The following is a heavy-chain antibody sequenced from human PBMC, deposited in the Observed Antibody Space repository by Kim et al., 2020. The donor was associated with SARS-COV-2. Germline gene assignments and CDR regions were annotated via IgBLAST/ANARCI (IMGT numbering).Heavy chain of an antibody. J-gene: IGHJ2*01. V-gene: IGHV1-2*02. CDR2: INCNGGDT. CDR3: ARDYDNSLVDLFNV. CDR1: GYTFTRYW. Sequence: ASVKVSCKASGYTFTRYWMHWVRQAPGQGLEWMGWINCNGGDTKYAQKFQDRVTMTRDTSIATVYIELTRLTSDDTAVYYCARDYDNSLVDLFNVWGRGSLVTVSS. D-gene: IGHD3-22*01.